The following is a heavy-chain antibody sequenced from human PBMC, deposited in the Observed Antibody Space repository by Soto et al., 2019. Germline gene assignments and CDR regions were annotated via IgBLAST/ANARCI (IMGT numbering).Heavy chain of an antibody. CDR1: GGSFSGYY. D-gene: IGHD2-2*01. CDR2: INHSGST. V-gene: IGHV4-34*01. Sequence: SETLSLTCXVYGGSFSGYYWTWIRQPPGTGLEWIGEINHSGSTNYNPSLKSRVTISVDTSKNQFSLKLTSVTAEDTAVYNCAKGGTHVAMALWGQGTLVTVSS. CDR3: AKGGTHVAMAL. J-gene: IGHJ4*02.